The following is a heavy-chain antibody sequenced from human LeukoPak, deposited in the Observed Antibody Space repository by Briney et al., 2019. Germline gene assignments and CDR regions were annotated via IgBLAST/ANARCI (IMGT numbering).Heavy chain of an antibody. V-gene: IGHV3-66*01. CDR1: GFTFSSYS. CDR2: IYSGGST. CDR3: ARDGTAMAPYYYYGMDV. D-gene: IGHD5-18*01. J-gene: IGHJ6*02. Sequence: GGSLRLSCAASGFTFSSYSMNWVRQAPGKGLEWVSVIYSGGSTYYADSVKGRFTISRDNSKNTLYLQMNSLRAEDTAVYYCARDGTAMAPYYYYGMDVWGQGTTVTVSS.